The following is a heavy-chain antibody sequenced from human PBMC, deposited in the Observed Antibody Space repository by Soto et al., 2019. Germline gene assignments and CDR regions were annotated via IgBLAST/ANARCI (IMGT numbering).Heavy chain of an antibody. CDR1: GFTFDDYA. CDR2: ISWNSGSI. J-gene: IGHJ4*02. Sequence: EVQLVESGGGLVQPGRSLRLSCAASGFTFDDYAMHWVRQAPGKGLEWVSGISWNSGSIGYADSVKGRFTISRDNAKNSLYLQMNSLRAEDTALYYCAAGYYFDYLGQGTLVTVSS. V-gene: IGHV3-9*01. CDR3: AAGYYFDY.